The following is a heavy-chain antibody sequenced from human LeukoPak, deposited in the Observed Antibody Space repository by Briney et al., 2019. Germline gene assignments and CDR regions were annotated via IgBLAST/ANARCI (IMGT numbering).Heavy chain of an antibody. CDR2: TFYRSKWYN. V-gene: IGHV6-1*01. CDR3: ARDKRITGTKYAFDI. CDR1: GDSVSSKSST. D-gene: IGHD1-20*01. J-gene: IGHJ3*02. Sequence: SQTLSLTCAISGDSVSSKSSTWNWIRQSPSRGLEWLGRTFYRSKWYNEYAVSVKSRIIISPDTSKNQFSLQLNSVAHEDTAVYYCARDKRITGTKYAFDIWGQGTMVAVSS.